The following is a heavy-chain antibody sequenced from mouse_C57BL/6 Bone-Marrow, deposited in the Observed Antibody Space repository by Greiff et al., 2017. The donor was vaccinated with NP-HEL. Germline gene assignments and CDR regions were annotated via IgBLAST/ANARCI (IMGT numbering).Heavy chain of an antibody. D-gene: IGHD1-1*01. V-gene: IGHV14-4*01. J-gene: IGHJ4*01. CDR1: GFNLKDDY. CDR3: TTGGSSPYAMDY. Sequence: VQLQQSGAELVRPGASVKLSCTVSGFNLKDDYMHWVKQRPEQGLEWIGWIDPENGDTEYASKFQGKATITADTSSNTAYLQLSSLTSEDTAVDYCTTGGSSPYAMDYWGQGTSVTVSS. CDR2: IDPENGDT.